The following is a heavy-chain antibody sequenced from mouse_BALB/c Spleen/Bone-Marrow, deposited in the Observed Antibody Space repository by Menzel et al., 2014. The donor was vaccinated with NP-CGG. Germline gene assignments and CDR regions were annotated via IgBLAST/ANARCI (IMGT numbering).Heavy chain of an antibody. Sequence: EVQLVESGGGLVQPGGSLKLSCVASGFTFSSYGMSWVRQTPDKSLELVATINNNGGSTYYPDSVKGQFTISRDNAKNTLYLQMSSLKSEDTAMYYCARVYGWYFDVWGAGTTVTVSS. CDR1: GFTFSSYG. CDR3: ARVYGWYFDV. J-gene: IGHJ1*01. CDR2: INNNGGST. V-gene: IGHV5-6-3*01. D-gene: IGHD1-1*01.